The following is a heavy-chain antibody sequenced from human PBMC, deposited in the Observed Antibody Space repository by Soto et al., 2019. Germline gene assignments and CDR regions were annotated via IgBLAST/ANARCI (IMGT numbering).Heavy chain of an antibody. CDR1: GHTFTSYA. D-gene: IGHD3-22*01. Sequence: ASVKVSCKASGHTFTSYAMHWVRQAPGQRLEWMGWINAGNGNTKYSQKFQGRVTITRDTSASTAYMELSSLRSEDTAVYYCAREESGYLANWFDPWGQGTLVTVSS. V-gene: IGHV1-3*01. CDR2: INAGNGNT. J-gene: IGHJ5*02. CDR3: AREESGYLANWFDP.